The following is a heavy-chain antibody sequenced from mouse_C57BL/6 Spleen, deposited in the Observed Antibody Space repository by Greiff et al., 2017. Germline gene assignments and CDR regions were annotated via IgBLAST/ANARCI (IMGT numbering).Heavy chain of an antibody. Sequence: VQLQQPGAELVMPGASVKLSCKASGYTFTSYWMHWVKQRPGQGLEWIGEIDPSDSYTNYNQKFKGKSTLTVDKSSSTAYMQLSSLTSEDSAVYYCARGTRGDYWGQGTTLTVSS. CDR3: ARGTRGDY. J-gene: IGHJ2*01. V-gene: IGHV1-69*01. D-gene: IGHD3-3*01. CDR2: IDPSDSYT. CDR1: GYTFTSYW.